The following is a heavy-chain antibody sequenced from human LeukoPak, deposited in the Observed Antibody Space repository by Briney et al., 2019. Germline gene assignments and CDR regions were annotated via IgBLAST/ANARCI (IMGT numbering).Heavy chain of an antibody. CDR2: ISSNGGNT. Sequence: GGSLRLSCAASGFSFSTYAMHWVRQAPGKGLEYVSTISSNGGNTYYTDSVKGRFTISRDNSKNTLYLQMGSLRAEDMAVYYCARGPPRSSSWYPLDDWGQGTLVTVSS. CDR1: GFSFSTYA. V-gene: IGHV3-64*02. D-gene: IGHD6-13*01. J-gene: IGHJ4*02. CDR3: ARGPPRSSSWYPLDD.